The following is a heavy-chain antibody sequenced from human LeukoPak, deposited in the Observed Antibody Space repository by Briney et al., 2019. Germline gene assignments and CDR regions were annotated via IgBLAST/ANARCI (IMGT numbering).Heavy chain of an antibody. Sequence: GASVKVSCKASAGTFTSYAISWVRQAPGQGLEWMGRIIPILGIANYAQKFQGRVTITADKSTSTAYMELSSLRSEDTAVYYCARSVRLSGNWNHAFFDYWGQGTLVTVSS. CDR2: IIPILGIA. D-gene: IGHD1-14*01. CDR3: ARSVRLSGNWNHAFFDY. CDR1: AGTFTSYA. V-gene: IGHV1-69*04. J-gene: IGHJ4*02.